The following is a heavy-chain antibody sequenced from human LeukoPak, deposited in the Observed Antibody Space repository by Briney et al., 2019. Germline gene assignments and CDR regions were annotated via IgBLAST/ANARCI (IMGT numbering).Heavy chain of an antibody. V-gene: IGHV3-7*01. CDR2: IKQDGSAK. J-gene: IGHJ4*02. Sequence: GGSLRLSCAASGFTFNRYWMSWVRQAPGKELQWVANIKQDGSAKYYVDSVKGRFTISRDNAENSLYLQMNSLRAEDTAVYYCAKEYSDYDPFSWGQGTLVTVSS. CDR3: AKEYSDYDPFS. CDR1: GFTFNRYW. D-gene: IGHD5-12*01.